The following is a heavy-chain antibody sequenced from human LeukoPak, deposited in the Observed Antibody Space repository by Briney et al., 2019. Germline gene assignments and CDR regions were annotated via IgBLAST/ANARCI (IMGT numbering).Heavy chain of an antibody. J-gene: IGHJ4*02. CDR3: ARGRAGGSGGSCYSDYFDY. D-gene: IGHD2-15*01. Sequence: SETLSLTCTVSGGSISGYYWSWIRQPPGKGLEWIGEINHSGSTNYNPSLKSRVTISVDTSKNQFSLKLSSVTAADTAVYYCARGRAGGSGGSCYSDYFDYWGQGTLVTVSS. CDR2: INHSGST. V-gene: IGHV4-34*01. CDR1: GGSISGYY.